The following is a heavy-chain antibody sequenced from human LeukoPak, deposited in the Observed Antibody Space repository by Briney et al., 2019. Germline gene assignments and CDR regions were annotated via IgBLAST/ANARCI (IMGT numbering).Heavy chain of an antibody. J-gene: IGHJ6*02. V-gene: IGHV4-31*03. CDR1: GGSISSGGYY. CDR3: ARDLHHGMDV. CDR2: IYYSGST. Sequence: SETLSLTCTVSGGSISSGGYYWSWIRQHPGKGLEWIGYIYYSGSTYYNPSLKSRVTISVDTSKNQFTLKLSSVTAADTAVYYCARDLHHGMDVWGQGTTVTVSS.